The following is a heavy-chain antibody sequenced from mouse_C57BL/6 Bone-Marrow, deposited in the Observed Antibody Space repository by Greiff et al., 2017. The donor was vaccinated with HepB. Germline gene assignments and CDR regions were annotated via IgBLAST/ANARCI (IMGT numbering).Heavy chain of an antibody. Sequence: VQLQQSGPELVKPGASVKLSCKASGYTFTSYDINWVKQRPGQGLEWIGWIYPRDGSTKYNEKFKGKATLTVDTSSSTAYMELHSLTSEDSAVYFCARGGGYYGAWFAYWGQGTLVTVSA. V-gene: IGHV1-85*01. CDR2: IYPRDGST. CDR1: GYTFTSYD. J-gene: IGHJ3*01. D-gene: IGHD1-1*01. CDR3: ARGGGYYGAWFAY.